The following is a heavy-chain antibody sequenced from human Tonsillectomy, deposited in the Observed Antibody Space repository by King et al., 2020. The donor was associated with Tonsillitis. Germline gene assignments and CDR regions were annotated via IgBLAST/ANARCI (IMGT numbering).Heavy chain of an antibody. D-gene: IGHD3-22*01. CDR2: IYYSGST. V-gene: IGHV4-39*01. CDR1: GGSISSSSYY. Sequence: QLQESGPGLVKPSETLSLTCTVSGGSISSSSYYWGWIRPPPGKGLEWIGSIYYSGSTYYNPTLKSRVTMSVDTSNNQFSLQLQSVTAADTAVYYCARGSRLGIYYCDYWGQGPLVTVSS. J-gene: IGHJ4*02. CDR3: ARGSRLGIYYCDY.